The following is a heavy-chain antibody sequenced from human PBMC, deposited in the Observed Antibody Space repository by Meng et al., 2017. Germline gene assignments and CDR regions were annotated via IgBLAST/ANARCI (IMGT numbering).Heavy chain of an antibody. D-gene: IGHD3-10*01. V-gene: IGHV1-2*06. CDR3: ARDYGSGRIILHFDY. CDR2: INPNSGGT. CDR1: GYTFTGYY. Sequence: VQPVQAGAEVKKPGAAVKVSCKASGYTFTGYYMHWVRQAPGQGLEWMGRINPNSGGTNYAQKFQGRVTMTRDTSISTAYMELSRLRSDDTAVYYCARDYGSGRIILHFDYWGQGTLVTVSS. J-gene: IGHJ4*02.